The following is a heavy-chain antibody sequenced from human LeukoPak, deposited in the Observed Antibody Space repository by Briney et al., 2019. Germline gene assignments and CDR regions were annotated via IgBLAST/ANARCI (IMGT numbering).Heavy chain of an antibody. CDR1: GYTFSSYA. D-gene: IGHD2-2*02. Sequence: GGSLRLSCAASGYTFSSYAMSWVRQAPGKGLEWVSAISGSGGSTYYADSVKGRFTISRDNSKNTLYLQMNSLRAEDTAVYYCAKAKRPGKGQYQLLYEVDYWGQGTLVTVSS. CDR2: ISGSGGST. CDR3: AKAKRPGKGQYQLLYEVDY. V-gene: IGHV3-23*01. J-gene: IGHJ4*02.